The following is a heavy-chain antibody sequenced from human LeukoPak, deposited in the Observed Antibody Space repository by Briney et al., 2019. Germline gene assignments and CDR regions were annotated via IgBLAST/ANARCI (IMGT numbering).Heavy chain of an antibody. Sequence: PGGSLRLSCAASGFTFSSYAMSWVRQAPGKGLEWVSGISWNSGSIGYADSVKGRFTISRDNAKNSLYLQMNSLRAEDTALYYCAKDYGSGPYYFDYWGQGTLVTVSS. CDR1: GFTFSSYA. J-gene: IGHJ4*02. V-gene: IGHV3-9*01. CDR2: ISWNSGSI. CDR3: AKDYGSGPYYFDY. D-gene: IGHD6-19*01.